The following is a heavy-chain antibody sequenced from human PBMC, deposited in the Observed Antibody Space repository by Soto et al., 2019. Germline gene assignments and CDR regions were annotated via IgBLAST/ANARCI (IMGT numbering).Heavy chain of an antibody. D-gene: IGHD3-10*01. Sequence: LSLTCTVSGGSISSYYWSWIRQPPGKGLEWIGYIYYSGSTNYNPSLKSRVTISVDTSKNQFSLKLSSVTAADTAVCYCARGGITMVRGVIDYYYGMDVWGQGTTVTVSS. V-gene: IGHV4-59*01. CDR2: IYYSGST. J-gene: IGHJ6*02. CDR3: ARGGITMVRGVIDYYYGMDV. CDR1: GGSISSYY.